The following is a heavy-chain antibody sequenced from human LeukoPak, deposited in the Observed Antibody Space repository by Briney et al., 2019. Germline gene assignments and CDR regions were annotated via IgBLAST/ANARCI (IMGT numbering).Heavy chain of an antibody. V-gene: IGHV3-23*01. D-gene: IGHD6-13*01. CDR3: AKGGGSSWRAEYFQH. CDR1: AFTFSNYA. Sequence: GGSLRLSCAASAFTFSNYAMSWVRQAPGEGLEWVSTISNSDSITYYADSVKGRFTISGDNSKNTLYLQMNSLRAEDTAVYYCAKGGGSSWRAEYFQHWGQGTLVTVSS. J-gene: IGHJ1*01. CDR2: ISNSDSIT.